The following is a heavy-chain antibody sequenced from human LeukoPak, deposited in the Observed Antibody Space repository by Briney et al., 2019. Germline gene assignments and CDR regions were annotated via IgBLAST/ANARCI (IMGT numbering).Heavy chain of an antibody. D-gene: IGHD6-19*01. CDR1: GGTFSSYA. CDR2: IIPILGIA. Sequence: GASVKVSCKASGGTFSSYAISWVRQAPGQGLEWMGRIIPILGIANYAQKFQGRVTITADKSTSTAYMELSSLRSEDTAVYYCAREGDRISRIAVADDFDYWGQGTLVTVSS. J-gene: IGHJ4*02. CDR3: AREGDRISRIAVADDFDY. V-gene: IGHV1-69*04.